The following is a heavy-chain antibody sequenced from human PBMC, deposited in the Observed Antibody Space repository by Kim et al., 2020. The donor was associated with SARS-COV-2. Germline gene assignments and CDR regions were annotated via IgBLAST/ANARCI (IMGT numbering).Heavy chain of an antibody. Sequence: PGSVKGRFTISRENANNSLYLQMNSLRAGDTAVYYCARAWAGAASGGMDVWGQGTTVTVSS. CDR3: ARAWAGAASGGMDV. V-gene: IGHV3-13*01. D-gene: IGHD2-15*01. J-gene: IGHJ6*02.